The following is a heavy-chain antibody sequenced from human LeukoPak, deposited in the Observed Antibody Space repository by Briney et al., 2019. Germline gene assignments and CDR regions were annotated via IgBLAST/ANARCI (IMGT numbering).Heavy chain of an antibody. Sequence: LETLSLTCTVSGGSIRSSSYYWGWIRQPPGKGLEWIGSISYSGSTSYNPSLKSRVTIFVDTSKNQFSLKLSSVTAADTAVYYCASRYTIFGVATVDYWGQGTLVTVSS. J-gene: IGHJ4*02. CDR3: ASRYTIFGVATVDY. CDR2: ISYSGST. D-gene: IGHD3-3*01. CDR1: GGSIRSSSYY. V-gene: IGHV4-39*01.